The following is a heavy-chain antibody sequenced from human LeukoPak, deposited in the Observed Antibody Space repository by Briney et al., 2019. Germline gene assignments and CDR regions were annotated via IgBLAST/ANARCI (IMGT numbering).Heavy chain of an antibody. CDR1: GFIFRNYW. CDR2: INHDGGDK. V-gene: IGHV3-7*02. Sequence: PGGPLRLSCVASGFIFRNYWMSWVRQAPGKGLEWVANINHDGGDKNYVDSVKGRFTISRDNAKSSLYLQMNSLRVEDTAVYYCTITGGPTVTAFDLWGQGILVTVSS. CDR3: TITGGPTVTAFDL. J-gene: IGHJ4*02. D-gene: IGHD4-17*01.